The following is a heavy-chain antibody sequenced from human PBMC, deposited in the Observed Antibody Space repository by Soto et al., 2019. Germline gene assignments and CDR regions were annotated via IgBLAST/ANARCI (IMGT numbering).Heavy chain of an antibody. Sequence: SETLSLTCTVSGVSISSGGYYWSWIRKHPGKGLEWIGYIYYIGSTYYNPSLKSRVTISVDTSKNQFSLKLSSVTAADTAVYYCARVGPRNYYDSSGYYYYFDYWGQGTLVTISS. CDR1: GVSISSGGYY. CDR2: IYYIGST. D-gene: IGHD3-22*01. V-gene: IGHV4-31*03. CDR3: ARVGPRNYYDSSGYYYYFDY. J-gene: IGHJ4*02.